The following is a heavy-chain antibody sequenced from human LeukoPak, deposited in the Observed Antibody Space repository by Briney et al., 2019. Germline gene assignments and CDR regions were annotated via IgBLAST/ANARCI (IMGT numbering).Heavy chain of an antibody. V-gene: IGHV1-2*02. CDR2: ISPNSGGT. J-gene: IGHJ4*02. CDR3: ARVPYSGSYNGDY. D-gene: IGHD1-26*01. Sequence: ASVKVSCKASGYTFSDNHMYWIRQAPGQGLECMGWISPNSGGTNYAQKFQGRITMTGDTSISTGYMELSSLRSEDTAVYYCARVPYSGSYNGDYWGQGTLVTVSS. CDR1: GYTFSDNH.